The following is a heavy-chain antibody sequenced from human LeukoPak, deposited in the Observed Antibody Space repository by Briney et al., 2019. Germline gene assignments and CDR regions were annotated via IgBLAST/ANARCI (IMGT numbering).Heavy chain of an antibody. Sequence: SETLSLTCTVSAGSITSYYWTWIRQPPGKGLEWIGYIYYSGSTNYNPSLKSRVTISVDTSKNQFSLKLSSVTAADTAVYYCARAYGSTWGQGTLVTVSS. D-gene: IGHD4-17*01. CDR3: ARAYGST. V-gene: IGHV4-59*01. CDR2: IYYSGST. J-gene: IGHJ5*02. CDR1: AGSITSYY.